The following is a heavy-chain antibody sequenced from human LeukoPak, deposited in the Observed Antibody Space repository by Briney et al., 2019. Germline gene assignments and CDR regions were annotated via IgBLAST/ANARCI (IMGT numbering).Heavy chain of an antibody. Sequence: ASVKVSCKASGYTFTSYGISWVRQAPGQGLEWMGWISAYNGNTNYAQKLQGRVTMTTDTSTSTAYMELRSLRSDDTAVYYCAREEVYCSSTSCYIFGYWGQGTLVTVSS. CDR3: AREEVYCSSTSCYIFGY. D-gene: IGHD2-2*02. V-gene: IGHV1-18*01. CDR2: ISAYNGNT. CDR1: GYTFTSYG. J-gene: IGHJ4*02.